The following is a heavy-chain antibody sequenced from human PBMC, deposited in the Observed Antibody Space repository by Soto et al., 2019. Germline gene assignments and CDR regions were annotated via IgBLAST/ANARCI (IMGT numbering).Heavy chain of an antibody. Sequence: SETLSLTCAVSSGSISSSNWWSWVRQPPGKGLEWIGEIYHSGSTNYNPSLKSRVTISVDKSKNQFSLKLSSVTAADTAVYYCARGTGDYRYYYYYMDVWGKGTTVTVSS. CDR2: IYHSGST. CDR3: ARGTGDYRYYYYYMDV. V-gene: IGHV4-4*02. CDR1: SGSISSSNW. D-gene: IGHD4-17*01. J-gene: IGHJ6*03.